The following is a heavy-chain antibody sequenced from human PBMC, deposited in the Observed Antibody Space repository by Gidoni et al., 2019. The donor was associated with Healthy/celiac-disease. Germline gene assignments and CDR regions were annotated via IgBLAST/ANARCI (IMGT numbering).Heavy chain of an antibody. V-gene: IGHV1-2*04. CDR1: GYTFTGYY. Sequence: QVQLVQSGAEVKKPGASVKVSCKASGYTFTGYYMHWVRQAPGQGLEWMGWINPNSGGTNYAQKFQGWVTMTRDTSISTAYMELSRLRSDDTAVYYCARGEGYCSGGSCSNWFDPWGQGTLVTV. D-gene: IGHD2-15*01. CDR2: INPNSGGT. J-gene: IGHJ5*02. CDR3: ARGEGYCSGGSCSNWFDP.